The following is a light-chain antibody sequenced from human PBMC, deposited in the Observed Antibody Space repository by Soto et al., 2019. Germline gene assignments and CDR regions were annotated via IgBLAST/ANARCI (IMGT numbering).Light chain of an antibody. Sequence: SPGTRSFSPGERATLSCMASQSVSSSYLAWYQQKPGQAPRLLIYGASSRATGIPDRFSGSGSGTDFTLTISRLEPEDFAVYYCQQYGSSPQTFGQGTKVDIK. CDR2: GAS. V-gene: IGKV3-20*01. CDR1: QSVSSSY. CDR3: QQYGSSPQT. J-gene: IGKJ1*01.